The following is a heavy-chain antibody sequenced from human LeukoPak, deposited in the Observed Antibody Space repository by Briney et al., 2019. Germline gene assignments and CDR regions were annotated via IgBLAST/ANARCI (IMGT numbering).Heavy chain of an antibody. CDR2: INHSGSA. CDR1: DGSFSGSY. D-gene: IGHD5-24*01. V-gene: IGHV4-34*01. CDR3: AREAGYKTIDY. Sequence: SETLSLTCAVYDGSFSGSYCTWIRQPPGKGLEWIGEINHSGSANYNPSLKSRVTILLDTSKDQFSLKLSSVTAADTAVYYCAREAGYKTIDYWGQGTLVTVSS. J-gene: IGHJ4*02.